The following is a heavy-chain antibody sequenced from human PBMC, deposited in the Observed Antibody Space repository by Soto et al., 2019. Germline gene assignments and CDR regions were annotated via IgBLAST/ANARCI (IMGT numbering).Heavy chain of an antibody. Sequence: GGSLRLSCAASGFSFSDSAMHWVRQAPGKGLEWVAVISYDGSNKYYADSVKGRFTISRDNSKNTLYLQMNSLRAEDTAVYYCANAAMVRGVNLDYWGQGTLVTVSS. CDR2: ISYDGSNK. J-gene: IGHJ4*02. V-gene: IGHV3-30*04. CDR3: ANAAMVRGVNLDY. CDR1: GFSFSDSA. D-gene: IGHD3-10*01.